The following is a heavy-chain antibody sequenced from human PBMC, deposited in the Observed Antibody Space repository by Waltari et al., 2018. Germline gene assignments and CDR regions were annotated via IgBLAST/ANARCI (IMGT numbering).Heavy chain of an antibody. CDR3: ARVVAAAGTFSNWFDP. Sequence: QVQLVESGGGLVKPGGSLRLSCAASGFTFRDSYMRWIRQATGKGLEWVSYISSSSSYTNYADSVKGRFTISRDNAKNSLYLQMNSLRAEDTAVYYCARVVAAAGTFSNWFDPWGQGTLVTVSS. D-gene: IGHD6-13*01. CDR2: ISSSSSYT. V-gene: IGHV3-11*06. CDR1: GFTFRDSY. J-gene: IGHJ5*02.